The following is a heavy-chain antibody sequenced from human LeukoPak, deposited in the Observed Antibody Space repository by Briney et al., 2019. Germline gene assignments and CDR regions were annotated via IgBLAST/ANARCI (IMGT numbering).Heavy chain of an antibody. D-gene: IGHD3-22*01. Sequence: GGSLRLSCAASGFTFSSYSMNWVRQAPGKGLEWVSSISSSSSYIYYADSVKGRFTISRDNAKNSLYLQMNSLRAEDTAEYYCARAATYYYDSSNGYWGQGTLVTVSS. CDR3: ARAATYYYDSSNGY. CDR2: ISSSSSYI. CDR1: GFTFSSYS. J-gene: IGHJ4*02. V-gene: IGHV3-21*01.